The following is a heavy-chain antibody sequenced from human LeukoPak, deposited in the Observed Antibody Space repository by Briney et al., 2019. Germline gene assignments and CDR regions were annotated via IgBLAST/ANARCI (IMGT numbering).Heavy chain of an antibody. D-gene: IGHD2-2*01. V-gene: IGHV3-48*01. CDR3: ARRKTAYCSSTSCYPFPSMDV. CDR2: ISSSSSTI. Sequence: GGSLRLSCAASGFTFSSYSMNWVRQAPGKGLEWVSYISSSSSTIYYADSVKGRFTISRDNAKNSLYLQMNSLRAEDTAVYYCARRKTAYCSSTSCYPFPSMDVWGKGTTGTVSS. J-gene: IGHJ6*03. CDR1: GFTFSSYS.